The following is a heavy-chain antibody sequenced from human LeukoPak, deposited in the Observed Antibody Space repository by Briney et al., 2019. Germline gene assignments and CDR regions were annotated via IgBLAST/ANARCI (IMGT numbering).Heavy chain of an antibody. Sequence: GGSLRLSCAASGFTVSSNYMSWVRQAPGKGLEWVSVIYSGGSTYYADSVKGRFTISRDNSKNTLYLQMNGLRAEDTAVYYCARDMRRGYYDCWGQGTLVTVSS. CDR2: IYSGGST. CDR1: GFTVSSNY. V-gene: IGHV3-66*02. D-gene: IGHD3-22*01. CDR3: ARDMRRGYYDC. J-gene: IGHJ4*02.